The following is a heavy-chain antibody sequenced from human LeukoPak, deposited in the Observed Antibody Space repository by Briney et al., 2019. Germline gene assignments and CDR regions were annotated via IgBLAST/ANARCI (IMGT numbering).Heavy chain of an antibody. D-gene: IGHD3-10*01. J-gene: IGHJ4*02. V-gene: IGHV3-30*04. CDR3: EREGRWFGVPFDY. CDR1: GFTFSSYA. Sequence: GWSLRLSCAASGFTFSSYAMHWVRQAPGKCLEWVAVISYDGSNKYYADSVKGRFTISRDNSKNTLYLQMNRLRAEDTAVYYCEREGRWFGVPFDYWGQGTLVTVSS. CDR2: ISYDGSNK.